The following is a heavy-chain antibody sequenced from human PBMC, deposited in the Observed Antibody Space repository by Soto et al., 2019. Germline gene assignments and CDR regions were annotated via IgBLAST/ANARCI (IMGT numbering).Heavy chain of an antibody. Sequence: WAHHAKRQGLEWMGWISAYNGNTNYAQKLQGRVTMTTDTSTSTAYMELRSLRSDDTAVYYCSRGRPGAHIVYAWFAPWGQGTLVTVSS. J-gene: IGHJ5*02. CDR2: ISAYNGNT. V-gene: IGHV1-18*01. D-gene: IGHD3-16*02. CDR3: SRGRPGAHIVYAWFAP.